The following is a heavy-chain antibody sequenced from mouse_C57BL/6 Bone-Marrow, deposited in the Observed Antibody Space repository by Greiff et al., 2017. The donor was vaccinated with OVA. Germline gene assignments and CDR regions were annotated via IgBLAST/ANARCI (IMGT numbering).Heavy chain of an antibody. J-gene: IGHJ3*01. Sequence: EVKLQESGAELVRPGASVKLSCTASGFNIKDDYMHWVKQRPEQGLEWIGWIDPENGDTEYASKFQGKATITADTSSNTAYLQLSSLTSEDTAVYYCIRSSWFAYWGQGTLVTVSA. V-gene: IGHV14-4*01. D-gene: IGHD1-1*01. CDR2: IDPENGDT. CDR3: IRSSWFAY. CDR1: GFNIKDDY.